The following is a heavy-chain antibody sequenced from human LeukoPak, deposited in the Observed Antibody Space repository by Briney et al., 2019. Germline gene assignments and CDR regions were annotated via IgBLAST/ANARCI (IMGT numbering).Heavy chain of an antibody. V-gene: IGHV1-46*01. CDR2: INPSGGST. Sequence: ASVKVSCKASGYTFTGYYMHWVRQAPGQGLEWMGIINPSGGSTSYAQKFQGRVTMTRDTSTSTVYMELSSLRSEDTAVYYCARDVKEQLALDGWGQGTLVTVSS. J-gene: IGHJ4*02. CDR3: ARDVKEQLALDG. D-gene: IGHD6-13*01. CDR1: GYTFTGYY.